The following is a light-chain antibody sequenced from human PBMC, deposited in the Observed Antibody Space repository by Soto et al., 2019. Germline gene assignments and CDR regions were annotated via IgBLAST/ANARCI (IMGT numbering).Light chain of an antibody. CDR2: GAS. Sequence: IQMTQSASSLSASVGDRVTLTCRASQTIATYLNWYQQKPGQVPEVLIYGASRLHVGVPSRFSGSGSGTDFTLTINNLQPEDFAIYYCQQYYYFPLTFGQGTKLEVK. V-gene: IGKV1-39*01. CDR1: QTIATY. J-gene: IGKJ2*01. CDR3: QQYYYFPLT.